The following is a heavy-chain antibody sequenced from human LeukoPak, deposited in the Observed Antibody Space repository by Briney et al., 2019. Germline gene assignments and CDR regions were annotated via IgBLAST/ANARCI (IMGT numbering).Heavy chain of an antibody. CDR3: ARVSSEPPAAAGRFDY. CDR2: IYYSGST. D-gene: IGHD6-13*01. CDR1: GGSISSYY. V-gene: IGHV4-59*01. J-gene: IGHJ4*02. Sequence: PSETLSLTCTVSGGSISSYYWSWIRQPPGKGLEWIGYIYYSGSTNYNPSLKSRVTISVDTSKNQFSLKLGSVTAADTAVYYCARVSSEPPAAAGRFDYWGQGTLVTVSS.